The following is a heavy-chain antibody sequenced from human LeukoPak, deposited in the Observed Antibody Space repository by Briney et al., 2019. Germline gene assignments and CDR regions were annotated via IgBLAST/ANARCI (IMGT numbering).Heavy chain of an antibody. J-gene: IGHJ6*03. CDR2: IYYSGNT. CDR1: GGSFSGYY. D-gene: IGHD6-6*01. V-gene: IGHV4-34*01. CDR3: RIAARAMYYYYYYMDV. Sequence: PSETLSLTCAVYGGSFSGYYWSWIRQPPGKGLEWIGSIYYSGNTYYNPSLKSRVTISVDTSKNQFSMKLSSVTAADTAVYYCRIAARAMYYYYYYMDVWGKGTTVTVSS.